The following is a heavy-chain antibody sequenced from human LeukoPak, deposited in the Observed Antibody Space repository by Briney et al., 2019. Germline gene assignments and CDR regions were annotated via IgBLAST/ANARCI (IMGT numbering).Heavy chain of an antibody. CDR1: GGTFISYA. J-gene: IGHJ4*02. Sequence: GASVKVSCKASGGTFISYAISWVRQAPGQGLEWMGGIIPIFGTANYAQKFQGRVTITADESTSTAYMELSSLRSEDTAVYYCARGSRDCTNGVCVFYFDYWGQGTLVTVSS. CDR2: IIPIFGTA. V-gene: IGHV1-69*13. CDR3: ARGSRDCTNGVCVFYFDY. D-gene: IGHD2-8*01.